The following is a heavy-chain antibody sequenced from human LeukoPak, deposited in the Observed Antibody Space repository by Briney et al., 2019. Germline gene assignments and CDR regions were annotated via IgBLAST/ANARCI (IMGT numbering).Heavy chain of an antibody. CDR2: INHSGST. CDR3: ARSHRNSTIFGVVITHYFDY. CDR1: GGSFSGYY. J-gene: IGHJ4*02. Sequence: PSETLSLTCAVYGGSFSGYYWSWIRQPPGKGLEWTGEINHSGSTNYSPSLKSRVTISVDTSKNQFSLKLSSVTAADTAVYYCARSHRNSTIFGVVITHYFDYWGQGTLVTVSS. D-gene: IGHD3-3*01. V-gene: IGHV4-34*01.